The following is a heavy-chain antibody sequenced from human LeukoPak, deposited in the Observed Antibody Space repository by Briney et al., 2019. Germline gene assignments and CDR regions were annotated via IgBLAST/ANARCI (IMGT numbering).Heavy chain of an antibody. CDR2: INPNSGGT. Sequence: GASVKVSCKASGYTFTGYYMHWVRQAPGQGLEWMGWINPNSGGTNYAQKFQGWVTMTRDTSISTAYMELSRLRSDDTAVYYCARGIQLWLFSFDYWGQGTLVTVSS. J-gene: IGHJ4*02. CDR1: GYTFTGYY. D-gene: IGHD5-18*01. V-gene: IGHV1-2*04. CDR3: ARGIQLWLFSFDY.